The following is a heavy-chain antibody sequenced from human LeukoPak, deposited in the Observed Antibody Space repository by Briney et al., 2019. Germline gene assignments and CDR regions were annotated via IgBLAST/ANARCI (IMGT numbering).Heavy chain of an antibody. CDR1: GFTFSSYG. CDR2: IWYDGSNK. J-gene: IGHJ6*02. Sequence: PGGSLRLSCAASGFTFSSYGMHWVRQAPGKGLEWVAVIWYDGSNKYYADSVKGRFTISRDNSKNTLYLQVNSLRAEDTAVYYCARDQEYYYYYGMDVWGQGTTVTVSS. CDR3: ARDQEYYYYYGMDV. V-gene: IGHV3-33*01.